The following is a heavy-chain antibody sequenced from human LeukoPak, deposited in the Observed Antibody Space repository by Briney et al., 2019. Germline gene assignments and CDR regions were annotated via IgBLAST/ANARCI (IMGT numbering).Heavy chain of an antibody. D-gene: IGHD2-21*02. J-gene: IGHJ5*02. Sequence: SVKVSCKASGGTFSSYAISWVRQAPGQGLEWMGGIIPIFGTANYAQKFQGRVTITTDESTSTAYMELSSLRSEDTAVYYCARAPPAYCGGDCYSVGNWFDPWGQGTLVTVSS. V-gene: IGHV1-69*05. CDR1: GGTFSSYA. CDR2: IIPIFGTA. CDR3: ARAPPAYCGGDCYSVGNWFDP.